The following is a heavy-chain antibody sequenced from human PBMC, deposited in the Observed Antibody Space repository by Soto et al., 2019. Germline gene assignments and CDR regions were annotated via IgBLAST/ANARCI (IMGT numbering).Heavy chain of an antibody. J-gene: IGHJ4*02. D-gene: IGHD1-26*01. Sequence: GGSLRLSCAASGFTFSNHPMTWVRQAPGKGLEWVSAISDDGISTYYADSVKGRFTISRDNSKNTLYVQMNSLRPEDTAVYYCPKFHRDTGSSFDYWGQGTLVTVSS. V-gene: IGHV3-23*01. CDR2: ISDDGIST. CDR1: GFTFSNHP. CDR3: PKFHRDTGSSFDY.